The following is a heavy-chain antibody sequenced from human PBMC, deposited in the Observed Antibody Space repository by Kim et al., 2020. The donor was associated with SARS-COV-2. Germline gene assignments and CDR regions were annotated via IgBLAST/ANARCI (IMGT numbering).Heavy chain of an antibody. CDR2: ISSSSSYI. Sequence: LSLTCAASGFTFSSYSMNWVRQAPGKGLEWVSSISSSSSYIYYADSVKGRFTISRDNAKNSLYLQMNSLRAEDTAVYYCARQAAAGTNFDYWGQGTLVTVSS. D-gene: IGHD6-13*01. CDR1: GFTFSSYS. J-gene: IGHJ4*02. V-gene: IGHV3-21*01. CDR3: ARQAAAGTNFDY.